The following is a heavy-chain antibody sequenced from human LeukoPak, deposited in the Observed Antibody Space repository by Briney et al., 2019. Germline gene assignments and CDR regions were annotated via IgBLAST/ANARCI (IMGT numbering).Heavy chain of an antibody. D-gene: IGHD2-2*02. J-gene: IGHJ6*03. V-gene: IGHV1-8*01. CDR1: GYTFTSYD. Sequence: ASVKVSCKASGYTFTSYDINWVRQATGQGLEWMGWMSPNSGNTGYAQKFQGRVTMTRNTSINTAYMEMSSLRSEDTAVYYCARVSCSSASCYTEGFEDYYYYYMDVWGKGTTVTVSS. CDR2: MSPNSGNT. CDR3: ARVSCSSASCYTEGFEDYYYYYMDV.